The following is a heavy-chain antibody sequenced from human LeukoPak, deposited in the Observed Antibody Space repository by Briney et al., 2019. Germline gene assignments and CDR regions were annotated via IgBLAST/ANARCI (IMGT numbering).Heavy chain of an antibody. CDR3: ARSPLNYYDSSGYYL. J-gene: IGHJ5*02. V-gene: IGHV4-59*01. Sequence: SETLSLTCTVSGGSISSYYWSWIRQPPGKGLEWIGYIYYSGGTNYNPSLKSRVTRSVDTSKNQFSLKLSSVTAADTAVYYCARSPLNYYDSSGYYLWGQGTLVTVSS. CDR1: GGSISSYY. D-gene: IGHD3-22*01. CDR2: IYYSGGT.